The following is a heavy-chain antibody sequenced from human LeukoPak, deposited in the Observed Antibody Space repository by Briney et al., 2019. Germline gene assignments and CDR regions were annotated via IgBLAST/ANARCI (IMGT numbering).Heavy chain of an antibody. CDR3: ARDMMGNDDAFDI. D-gene: IGHD1-1*01. J-gene: IGHJ3*02. CDR1: GGSISSYH. Sequence: SETLSLTCTLSGGSISSYHWSCIRQPPGKGREGIWFIYYSENTNYNPSRKSRVTISIDPSKNQFSLKVTSVTAADTAVYYCARDMMGNDDAFDIWGQGRKVTVSS. V-gene: IGHV4-59*12. CDR2: IYYSENT.